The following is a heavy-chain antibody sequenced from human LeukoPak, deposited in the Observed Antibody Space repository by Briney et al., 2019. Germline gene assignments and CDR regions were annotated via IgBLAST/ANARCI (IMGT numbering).Heavy chain of an antibody. D-gene: IGHD3-3*01. CDR2: IYDDGSKE. V-gene: IGHV3-33*01. J-gene: IGHJ4*02. CDR3: ARDFKSGYVDS. CDR1: GFTFSNYG. Sequence: PGRSLRLSCAASGFTFSNYGMHWVRQAPGKGPEWVAVIYDDGSKEYFADSVKGRFTISRDNSKNTVLLQMNSLRAEDTAVFYCARDFKSGYVDSWGQGTLITVSS.